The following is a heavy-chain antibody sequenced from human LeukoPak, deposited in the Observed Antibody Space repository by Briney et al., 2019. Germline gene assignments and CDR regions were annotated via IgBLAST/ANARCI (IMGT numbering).Heavy chain of an antibody. Sequence: SETLSLTCTVSGGSVGSGGYYWSWIRQPPGGGLEWIGDIYYIRNTNYNPSLKSRVTMSLDPSKNQFSLKLNSVTAADTAVYYCARTQSQSGSYRYYFAYWGQGTLVIASS. CDR1: GGSVGSGGYY. V-gene: IGHV4-61*08. CDR3: ARTQSQSGSYRYYFAY. CDR2: IYYIRNT. D-gene: IGHD1-26*01. J-gene: IGHJ4*02.